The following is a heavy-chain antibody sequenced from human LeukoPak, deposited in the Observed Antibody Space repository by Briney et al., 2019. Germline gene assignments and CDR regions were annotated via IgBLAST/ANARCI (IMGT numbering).Heavy chain of an antibody. D-gene: IGHD1-26*01. Sequence: GESLKISCKGSGYSFTSYWIGWVRQMPGKGLEWMGIIYPGDSDTRYSPSFQGQVTISADKSISTAYLQWSSLKASDTAMYYCARPAGIVGATDYMDVWGKGTTVTVSS. J-gene: IGHJ6*03. CDR1: GYSFTSYW. CDR2: IYPGDSDT. V-gene: IGHV5-51*01. CDR3: ARPAGIVGATDYMDV.